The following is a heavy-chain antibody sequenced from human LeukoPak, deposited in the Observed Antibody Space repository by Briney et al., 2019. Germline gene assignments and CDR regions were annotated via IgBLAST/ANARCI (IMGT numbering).Heavy chain of an antibody. CDR3: AKDITRWDFRGIAFDY. D-gene: IGHD6-13*01. V-gene: IGHV3-9*01. Sequence: GRSLRLSCAASGFTFDDYPMHWVRQAPGKGLEWVSGISWNSGSIGYADSVKGRFTISRDNAKNSLYLQMNSLRAEDTALYYCAKDITRWDFRGIAFDYWGQGTLVTVSS. CDR1: GFTFDDYP. J-gene: IGHJ4*02. CDR2: ISWNSGSI.